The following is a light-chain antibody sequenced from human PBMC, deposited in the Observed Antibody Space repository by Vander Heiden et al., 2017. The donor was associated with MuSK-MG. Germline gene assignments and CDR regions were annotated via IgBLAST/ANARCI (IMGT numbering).Light chain of an antibody. J-gene: IGLJ2*01. V-gene: IGLV3-1*01. CDR3: QAWDSSTDVV. CDR2: QDS. CDR1: KLGDKY. Sequence: SYALTQQPSVSVSPGQTASITCSGDKLGDKYSCWYQQKPGQSPVLVIYQDSKRPSGIPERFSGSNSGNTATLTISGTQAMDEADYYCQAWDSSTDVVFGGGTKLTVL.